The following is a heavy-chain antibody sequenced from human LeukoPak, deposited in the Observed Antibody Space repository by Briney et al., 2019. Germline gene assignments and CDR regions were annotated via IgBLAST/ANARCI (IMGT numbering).Heavy chain of an antibody. V-gene: IGHV4-59*08. CDR1: GGPINSYY. Sequence: PSETLSLTRTVSGGPINSYYWSYIRQPPGKGLEWIAYIYYSGSSSYNPSLRSRVTISVDTSKNQFSLKLSSVTAADTAVYYCARHEIAAAGANAFDIWGQGTVVTVSS. D-gene: IGHD6-13*01. CDR3: ARHEIAAAGANAFDI. J-gene: IGHJ3*02. CDR2: IYYSGSS.